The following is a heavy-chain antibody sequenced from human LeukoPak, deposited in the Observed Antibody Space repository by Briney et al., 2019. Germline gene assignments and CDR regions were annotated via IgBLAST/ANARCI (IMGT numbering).Heavy chain of an antibody. V-gene: IGHV4-61*02. Sequence: SETLSLTCTVSGGSISSGSYYWSWIRQPAGEGLEWIGRIYISGTTNYNPSLQSRVTISIDTSRNQFSLNLSSVSAADTAVYYCAREGGRNLSSKRYFDFWGRGTLVTVSS. CDR1: GGSISSGSYY. CDR2: IYISGTT. D-gene: IGHD1-1*01. CDR3: AREGGRNLSSKRYFDF. J-gene: IGHJ2*01.